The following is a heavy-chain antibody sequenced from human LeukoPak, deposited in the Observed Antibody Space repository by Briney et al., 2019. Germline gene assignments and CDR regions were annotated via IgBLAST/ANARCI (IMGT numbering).Heavy chain of an antibody. J-gene: IGHJ3*02. CDR2: VHYSGNT. CDR1: GGSLSGYY. V-gene: IGHV4-59*08. Sequence: SETLSLTCTVSGGSLSGYYWIWIRQPPRKGLAWIGYVHYSGNTTYNPPLKRRVTLSVATPKNQFSMKLISVTAADAAVDYCARHENWGSYKGDSFHIWGQGKVVTVSS. CDR3: ARHENWGSYKGDSFHI. D-gene: IGHD7-27*01.